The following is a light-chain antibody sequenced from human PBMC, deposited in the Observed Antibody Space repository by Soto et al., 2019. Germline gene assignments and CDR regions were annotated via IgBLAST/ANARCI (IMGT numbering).Light chain of an antibody. CDR2: DAS. Sequence: IQLNQSTSSLSACVGDIVTITCRSSQTISTFLHWFQQKPGKAPNLLIYDASSLQSGVPSRFSGSGSGTDFTLTISSLQPEDFGTYYCQQTYSTFVSFGGGAKVDIK. V-gene: IGKV1-39*01. J-gene: IGKJ4*01. CDR1: QTISTF. CDR3: QQTYSTFVS.